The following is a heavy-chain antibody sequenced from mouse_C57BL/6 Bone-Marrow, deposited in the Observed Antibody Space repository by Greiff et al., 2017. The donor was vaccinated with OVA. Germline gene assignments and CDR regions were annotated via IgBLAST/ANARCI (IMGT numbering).Heavy chain of an antibody. CDR2: IDPSDSYT. J-gene: IGHJ3*01. CDR1: GYTFTSYW. D-gene: IGHD2-4*01. CDR3: ARGGDYEAWFAY. Sequence: QVQLQQPGAELVKPGASVKLSCKASGYTFTSYWMQWVKQRPGQGLEWIGEIDPSDSYTNYNQQFKGKATLTVDTSSSTAYMQLSSLTSEDSAVYYCARGGDYEAWFAYWGQGTLVTVSA. V-gene: IGHV1-50*01.